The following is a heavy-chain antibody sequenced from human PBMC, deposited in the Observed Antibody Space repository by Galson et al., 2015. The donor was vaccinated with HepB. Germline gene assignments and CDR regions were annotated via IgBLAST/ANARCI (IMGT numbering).Heavy chain of an antibody. CDR3: ARDGTYSGYNPGELDY. J-gene: IGHJ4*02. CDR2: IKADGSEN. V-gene: IGHV3-7*01. Sequence: SLRLSCAASGFTFSNYWMTWVRQAPGKGLEWVANIKADGSENYYVDSVRGRFTISRDNAKNSLYMQMNSLRVEDTAVYYCARDGTYSGYNPGELDYWGQGALVTVSS. D-gene: IGHD5-12*01. CDR1: GFTFSNYW.